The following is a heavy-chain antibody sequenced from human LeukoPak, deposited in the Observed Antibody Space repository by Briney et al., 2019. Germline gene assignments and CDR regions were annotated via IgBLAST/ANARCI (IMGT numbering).Heavy chain of an antibody. Sequence: GGSLRLSCAASGFTFSTYWMSWVRQAPGKGLEWVANIKQDGSEKYYVDSVKGRFTISRDNAKNSLYLQMNSLRAGDTAMYYCARDSAGNDYWGQGTLVTVSS. J-gene: IGHJ4*02. D-gene: IGHD6-13*01. CDR1: GFTFSTYW. V-gene: IGHV3-7*01. CDR2: IKQDGSEK. CDR3: ARDSAGNDY.